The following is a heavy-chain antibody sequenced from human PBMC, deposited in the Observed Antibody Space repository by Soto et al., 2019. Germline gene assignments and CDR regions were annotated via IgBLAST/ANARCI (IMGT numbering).Heavy chain of an antibody. CDR1: GFTFSSYS. D-gene: IGHD3-9*01. J-gene: IGHJ6*03. CDR2: ISSSSTI. V-gene: IGHV3-48*01. CDR3: APILRYFDWLSSAGYMDV. Sequence: GGSLRLSCAASGFTFSSYSMNWARQAPGKGLEWVSYISSSSTIYYADSVKGRFTISRDNAKNSLYLQMNSLRAEDTAVYYCAPILRYFDWLSSAGYMDVWGKGTTVTVSS.